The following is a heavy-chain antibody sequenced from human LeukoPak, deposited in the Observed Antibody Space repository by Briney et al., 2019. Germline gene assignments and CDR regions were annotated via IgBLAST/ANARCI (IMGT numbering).Heavy chain of an antibody. J-gene: IGHJ4*02. CDR2: ISGSGGST. CDR1: GFSFSRYA. CDR3: AKVPVQDYGDNYFDY. D-gene: IGHD4-17*01. Sequence: GGSLRLSCAASGFSFSRYAMSWVRLAPGKGLEWVSGISGSGGSTYYADSVKGRFTISRDNSKNTLYLQMNSLRAEDTAVYYCAKVPVQDYGDNYFDYWGQGTLVTVSS. V-gene: IGHV3-23*01.